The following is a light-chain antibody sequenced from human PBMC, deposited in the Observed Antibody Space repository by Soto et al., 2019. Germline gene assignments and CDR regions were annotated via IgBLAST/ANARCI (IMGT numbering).Light chain of an antibody. CDR1: QSIKNW. CDR2: DAS. V-gene: IGKV1-5*01. J-gene: IGKJ2*03. Sequence: DIQMTQSPSTLSASVGDRVTITCRASQSIKNWLAWYQQKPGKAPRFLIYDASTLESGVPSRFSGSGSGTEFTLTISSLQPDDSATYYCQQCYSYYSFGQGTKLEIK. CDR3: QQCYSYYS.